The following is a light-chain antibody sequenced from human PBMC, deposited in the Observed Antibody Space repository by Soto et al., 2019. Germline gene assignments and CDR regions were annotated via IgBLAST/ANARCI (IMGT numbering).Light chain of an antibody. J-gene: IGLJ3*02. Sequence: QSVLTQPPSVSGAPGQRVTISCSGSSSNIGGNYDVHWYQQLPGTAPKLLIYENTIRPSGVPDRFSASKSDTSASLAISGLQPDDEADYYCQSYDSSLSALVFGGGTKVTVL. V-gene: IGLV1-40*01. CDR3: QSYDSSLSALV. CDR1: SSNIGGNYD. CDR2: ENT.